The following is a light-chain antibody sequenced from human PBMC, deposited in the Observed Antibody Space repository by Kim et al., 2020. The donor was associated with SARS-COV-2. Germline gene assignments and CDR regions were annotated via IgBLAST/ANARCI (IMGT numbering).Light chain of an antibody. Sequence: SPREKGPPSRSARHSIGTSLVSYKHKPGQAPRLLILDASHRATGIPDRCSGSGSGTDFTLTIDGLEAEDSAMYYCQQRGNWPPLTFGRGTKVDIK. CDR3: QQRGNWPPLT. CDR2: DAS. V-gene: IGKV3-11*01. J-gene: IGKJ4*01. CDR1: HSIGTS.